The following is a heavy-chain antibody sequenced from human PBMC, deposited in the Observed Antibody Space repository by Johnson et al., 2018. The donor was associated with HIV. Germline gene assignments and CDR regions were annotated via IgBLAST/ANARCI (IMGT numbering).Heavy chain of an antibody. CDR2: ISYDGSNK. J-gene: IGHJ3*02. CDR3: AILPDYYDSSGYYHDDAFDI. Sequence: QVQLVESGGGVVQPGRSLRLSCAASVFTFSSYAMHWVRQAPGKGLEWVAVISYDGSNKYYADSVKGRFTISRNNSKNTLYLQMNSLRAEDTDVYYCAILPDYYDSSGYYHDDAFDIWGQGTMVTVSS. V-gene: IGHV3-30-3*01. D-gene: IGHD3-22*01. CDR1: VFTFSSYA.